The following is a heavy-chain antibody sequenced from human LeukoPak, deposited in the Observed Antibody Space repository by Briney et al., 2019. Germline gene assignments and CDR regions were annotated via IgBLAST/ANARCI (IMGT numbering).Heavy chain of an antibody. J-gene: IGHJ4*02. CDR2: MNPNSGNT. V-gene: IGHV1-8*03. CDR3: ARRSDYYDSSAYYY. Sequence: GASVEVSCKASGYTFTNYDINWVRQATGQGLEWMGWMNPNSGNTGYAQKFQGRVTITRDTSIGTAYMELSSLSSEDTAVYYCARRSDYYDSSAYYYWGQGTLVTVSS. D-gene: IGHD3-22*01. CDR1: GYTFTNYD.